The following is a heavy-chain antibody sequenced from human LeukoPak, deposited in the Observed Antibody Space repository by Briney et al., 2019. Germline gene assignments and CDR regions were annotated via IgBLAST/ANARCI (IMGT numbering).Heavy chain of an antibody. CDR1: VFTFSDYG. D-gene: IGHD5-18*01. CDR3: ARLRIQLWFNFDY. CDR2: IRGKGYDGTT. Sequence: PGRSLRLSCTGSVFTFSDYGVTGGPQAPGRGLEWVGFIRGKGYDGTTEYAASVKGRFTSSRDDPRSIAYRHMNSLKIEDTGVCYCARLRIQLWFNFDYWGQGSLVTVSS. J-gene: IGHJ4*02. V-gene: IGHV3-49*04.